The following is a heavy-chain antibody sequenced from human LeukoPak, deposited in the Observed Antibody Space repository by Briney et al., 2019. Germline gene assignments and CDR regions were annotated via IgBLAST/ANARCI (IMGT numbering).Heavy chain of an antibody. CDR3: AGWCSRPTCKNSFDV. D-gene: IGHD2-8*01. Sequence: SETLSLTCTVSGDSITSHHWNWLRQGPGKKMEWIGYIHYGGGTNGNPSLKSRVTMSIYMYKNQVFLNLRSVTAADTAVYYCAGWCSRPTCKNSFDVWGQGTLVTVAS. V-gene: IGHV4-59*08. CDR1: GDSITSHH. J-gene: IGHJ3*01. CDR2: IHYGGGT.